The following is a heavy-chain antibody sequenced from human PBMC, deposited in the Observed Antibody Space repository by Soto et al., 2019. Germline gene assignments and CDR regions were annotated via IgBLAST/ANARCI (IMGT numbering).Heavy chain of an antibody. CDR3: ASAPATIRAWGRYYGMDV. J-gene: IGHJ6*02. Sequence: SVKVSCKVSGGTFSSYAISWVRQAPGQGLEWMGGIIPIFGTANYAQKFQGRVTITADKSTSTAYMELSSLRSEDTAVYYCASAPATIRAWGRYYGMDVWGQGTTVTVSS. D-gene: IGHD6-25*01. V-gene: IGHV1-69*06. CDR1: GGTFSSYA. CDR2: IIPIFGTA.